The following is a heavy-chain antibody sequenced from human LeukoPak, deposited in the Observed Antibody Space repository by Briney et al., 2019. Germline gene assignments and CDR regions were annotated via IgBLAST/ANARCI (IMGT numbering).Heavy chain of an antibody. CDR2: ISYDGSNK. CDR1: GFTFSSYA. J-gene: IGHJ3*02. Sequence: PGGSLRLSCAASGFTFSSYAMHWVRQAPGKELEWVAVISYDGSNKYYADSVKGRFTISRDNSKNTLYLQMNSLRAEDTAVYYCARYTAHDAFDIWGQGTMVTVSS. CDR3: ARYTAHDAFDI. V-gene: IGHV3-30-3*01. D-gene: IGHD2-2*02.